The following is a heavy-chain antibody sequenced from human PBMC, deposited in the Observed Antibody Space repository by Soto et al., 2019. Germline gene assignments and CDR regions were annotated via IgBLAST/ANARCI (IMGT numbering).Heavy chain of an antibody. V-gene: IGHV3-23*01. CDR3: ANLLSSPSYYYYYGMDV. Sequence: GGSLTLSCAASGFTFSSYAMSWVRQAPGKGLEWVSAISGSGGSTYYADFVKGRFTISRDNSKNTLYPQMNSLRAEDTAVYYCANLLSSPSYYYYYGMDVWGQGTTVTVSS. J-gene: IGHJ6*02. CDR2: ISGSGGST. CDR1: GFTFSSYA. D-gene: IGHD3-10*01.